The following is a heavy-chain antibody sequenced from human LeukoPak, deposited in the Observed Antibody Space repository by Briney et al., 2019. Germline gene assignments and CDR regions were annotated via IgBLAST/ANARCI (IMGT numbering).Heavy chain of an antibody. V-gene: IGHV1-46*01. D-gene: IGHD3-16*02. Sequence: GASVKVSCKASGGAFSSYAISWVRQAPGQGLEWMGIINPGGGSTRYAQKFQGRVTMTTDTSTSTVYMDLSSLSSEDTAVYYCARRSDSFYFDYWGQGTLVTVSS. CDR3: ARRSDSFYFDY. J-gene: IGHJ4*02. CDR2: INPGGGST. CDR1: GGAFSSYA.